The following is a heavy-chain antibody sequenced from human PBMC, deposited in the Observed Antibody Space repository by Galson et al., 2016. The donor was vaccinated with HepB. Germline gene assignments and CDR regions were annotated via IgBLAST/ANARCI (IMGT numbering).Heavy chain of an antibody. CDR2: MTPNSGNT. D-gene: IGHD7-27*01. J-gene: IGHJ4*02. CDR1: GYTFTNYD. Sequence: SCKASGYTFTNYDFNWVRQAPGQGLEWLGWMTPNSGNTGYAQKFQGRLSLTRDISTSTAYMELSILTPDDTAVYYCARNRPFTGDFDYWGQGTLVTVSS. CDR3: ARNRPFTGDFDY. V-gene: IGHV1-8*02.